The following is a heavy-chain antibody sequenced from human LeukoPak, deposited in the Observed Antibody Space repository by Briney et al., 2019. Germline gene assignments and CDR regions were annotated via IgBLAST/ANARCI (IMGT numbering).Heavy chain of an antibody. D-gene: IGHD6-13*01. V-gene: IGHV3-21*01. CDR1: GFTFSSYS. CDR2: ISSSSSYI. J-gene: IGHJ3*02. CDR3: ARDRGPSYSSDAFDI. Sequence: GGSLRLSCAASGFTFSSYSMSWVRQAPGKGLEWVSSISSSSSYIYYADSVKGRFTISRDNAKNSLYLQMARLRAEDTAVYYCARDRGPSYSSDAFDIWGQGTMVTVSS.